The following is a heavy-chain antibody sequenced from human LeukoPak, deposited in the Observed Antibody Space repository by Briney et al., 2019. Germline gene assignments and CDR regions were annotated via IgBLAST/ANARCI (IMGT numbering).Heavy chain of an antibody. CDR1: GGSVSSASYY. D-gene: IGHD3-10*01. CDR2: VYHTAST. V-gene: IGHV4-61*01. CDR3: ARGSMVRGVTPKTDIS. Sequence: SETLSLTCTVSGGSVSSASYYWSWVRQPPEKGLEWIGYVYHTASTNYNPSLKSRVTISVDTSKNQFSLKLSSVTAADTAVYYCARGSMVRGVTPKTDISWGQGTLVTVSS. J-gene: IGHJ5*02.